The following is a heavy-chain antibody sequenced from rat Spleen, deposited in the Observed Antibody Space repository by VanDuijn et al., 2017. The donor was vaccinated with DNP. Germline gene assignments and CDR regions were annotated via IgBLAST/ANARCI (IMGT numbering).Heavy chain of an antibody. V-gene: IGHV5-25*01. D-gene: IGHD5-1*01. Sequence: EVQLVESGGDLVQPGRSLKLSCAASGFTFSNYYMAWVRQAPKKGLEWVATISTSGSRTYYPDSVKGRFTISRDNAKSSLYLQMNSLKSEDTATYFCARGSGTYYWYFDFWGPGTMVTVSS. CDR2: ISTSGSRT. CDR1: GFTFSNYY. CDR3: ARGSGTYYWYFDF. J-gene: IGHJ1*01.